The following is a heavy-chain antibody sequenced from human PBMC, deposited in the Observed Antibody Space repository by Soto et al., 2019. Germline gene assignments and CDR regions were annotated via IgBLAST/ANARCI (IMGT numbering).Heavy chain of an antibody. CDR1: GDSVHDSY. J-gene: IGHJ6*03. CDR3: ARESGGATATLDYYYFYMDV. V-gene: IGHV1-2*04. CDR2: INPNGGVT. D-gene: IGHD5-12*01. Sequence: QVQLVQSGAEVRKPGASVTVSCRSSGDSVHDSYIHWVRQAPGQGFEWMGWINPNGGVTKYAQKFQGWVSMTRDTSIRTVYMQLSRLRSDDTAVYYCARESGGATATLDYYYFYMDVWGTGTTVTVSS.